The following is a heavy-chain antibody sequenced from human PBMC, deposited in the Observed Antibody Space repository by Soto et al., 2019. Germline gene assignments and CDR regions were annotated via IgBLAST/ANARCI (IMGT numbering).Heavy chain of an antibody. CDR1: GYSFTSYW. V-gene: IGHV5-10-1*01. Sequence: PGESLKISCKGSGYSFTSYWISWVRQMPGKGLEWMGRIDPSDSYTNYSPSFQGHVTISADKSISTAYLQWSSLKASDTAMYYCARQGDDSSGYYTNWFDPWGQGTLVTVSS. CDR2: IDPSDSYT. J-gene: IGHJ5*02. CDR3: ARQGDDSSGYYTNWFDP. D-gene: IGHD3-22*01.